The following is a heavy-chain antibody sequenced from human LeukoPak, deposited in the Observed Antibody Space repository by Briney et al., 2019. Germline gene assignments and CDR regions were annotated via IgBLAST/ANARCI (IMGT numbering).Heavy chain of an antibody. J-gene: IGHJ4*02. Sequence: GGSLRLSCAASGFTFSNAWMSWVRQAPGKGLEWVGRIKRKTDGGTTDYAAPVKGRLTISRNDSKNTLYLKMNSLKTEDTAVYYCTAGDIFFDYWGQGTLVTVSS. CDR1: GFTFSNAW. CDR2: IKRKTDGGTT. V-gene: IGHV3-15*01. CDR3: TAGDIFFDY. D-gene: IGHD2-15*01.